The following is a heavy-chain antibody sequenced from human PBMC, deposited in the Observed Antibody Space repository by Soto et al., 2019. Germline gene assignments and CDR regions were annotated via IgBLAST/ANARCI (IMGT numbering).Heavy chain of an antibody. CDR3: AVASSSWYYYGMDV. D-gene: IGHD6-13*01. CDR1: GGTFSSYT. V-gene: IGHV1-69*02. J-gene: IGHJ6*02. Sequence: QVQLVQSGAEVKKPGSSVKVSCKASGGTFSSYTISWVRQAPGQGLEWMGRIIPILGIANYAQKFQGRVTXSADKXXSPAYMELSSLRSEDTAVYYCAVASSSWYYYGMDVWGQGTTVTVSS. CDR2: IIPILGIA.